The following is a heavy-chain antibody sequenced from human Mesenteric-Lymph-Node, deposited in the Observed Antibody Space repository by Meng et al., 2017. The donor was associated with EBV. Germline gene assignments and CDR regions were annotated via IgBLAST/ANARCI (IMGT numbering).Heavy chain of an antibody. D-gene: IGHD4/OR15-4a*01. Sequence: QRHASPSVLVTSVRTLSLPCSISGCSTSRGGNLWSWIRQPPGKALEWIGYIYHSGSTSYNPSLKSRVSMSIDRSNNQFSLKLTSVTAADTAVYYCVGNYGGNLGWFDPWGQGTLVTVSS. J-gene: IGHJ5*02. V-gene: IGHV4-30-2*01. CDR3: VGNYGGNLGWFDP. CDR1: GCSTSRGGNL. CDR2: IYHSGST.